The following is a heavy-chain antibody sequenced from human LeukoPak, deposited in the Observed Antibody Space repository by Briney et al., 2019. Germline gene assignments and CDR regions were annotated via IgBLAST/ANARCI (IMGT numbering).Heavy chain of an antibody. Sequence: GGSLRLSCAASGFTFSSYSMNWVRQAPGKGLEWVGRIKSKTDGGTTDYAAPVKGRFTISRADSKNTLYLQMNSLKTEDTAVYYCTRRGDYGDYDNMDVWGQGTTVTVSS. D-gene: IGHD4-17*01. J-gene: IGHJ6*02. CDR2: IKSKTDGGTT. CDR1: GFTFSSYS. V-gene: IGHV3-15*01. CDR3: TRRGDYGDYDNMDV.